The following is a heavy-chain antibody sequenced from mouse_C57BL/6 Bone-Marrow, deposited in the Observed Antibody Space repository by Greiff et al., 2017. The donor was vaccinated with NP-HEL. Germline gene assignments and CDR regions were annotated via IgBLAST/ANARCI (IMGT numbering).Heavy chain of an antibody. CDR3: ARDRQLRLLDY. V-gene: IGHV1-82*01. CDR2: IYPGDGDT. CDR1: GYAFSSSW. D-gene: IGHD3-2*02. Sequence: QVQLKQSGPELVKPGASVKISCKASGYAFSSSWMNWVKQRPGKGLEWIGRIYPGDGDTNYNGKFKGKATLTADKSSSTAYMQLSSLTSEDSAVYFCARDRQLRLLDYWGQGTTLTVSS. J-gene: IGHJ2*01.